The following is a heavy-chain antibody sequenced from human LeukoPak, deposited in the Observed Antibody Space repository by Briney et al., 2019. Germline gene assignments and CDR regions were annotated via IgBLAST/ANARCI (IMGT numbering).Heavy chain of an antibody. CDR3: TTRPVVAATGGTDY. J-gene: IGHJ4*02. CDR1: GFTFSNAW. CDR2: IKSKTDGGTT. V-gene: IGHV3-15*01. D-gene: IGHD2-15*01. Sequence: SGESLRLSCAASGFTFSNAWMSWVRQAPGKGLEWVGRIKSKTDGGTTDYAAPVKGRFTISRDDSKNTLYLQMNSLKTEDTAVYYCTTRPVVAATGGTDYWGQGTLVTVSS.